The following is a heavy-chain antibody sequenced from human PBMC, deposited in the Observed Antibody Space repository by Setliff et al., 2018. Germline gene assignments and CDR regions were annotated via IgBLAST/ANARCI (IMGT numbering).Heavy chain of an antibody. J-gene: IGHJ3*02. Sequence: GGSLRLSCAASGFTFSTYSMNWVRQAPGKGLEWVSYISSSSSPIYYADSVKGRFTISRDNAKNSLYLQMNSLRAEDTAVYYCVRELRVIVGVGIQGVFDIWGQGTMVTVSS. D-gene: IGHD3-22*01. CDR2: ISSSSSPI. V-gene: IGHV3-48*01. CDR1: GFTFSTYS. CDR3: VRELRVIVGVGIQGVFDI.